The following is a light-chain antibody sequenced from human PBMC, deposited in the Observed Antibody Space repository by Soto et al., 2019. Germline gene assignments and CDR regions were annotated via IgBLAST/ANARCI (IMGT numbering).Light chain of an antibody. CDR2: DVS. CDR3: NSYTSDSTRKKV. V-gene: IGLV2-14*01. Sequence: QSALTQPASVSGSPGQSITISCTGTSSDVGGYNYVSWYQQHPGKAPKFMIYDVSNRPSGVSTRFSGSKSGNTASLTISGPQLKDEADDYYNSYTSDSTRKKVFGTGTKLTVL. J-gene: IGLJ1*01. CDR1: SSDVGGYNY.